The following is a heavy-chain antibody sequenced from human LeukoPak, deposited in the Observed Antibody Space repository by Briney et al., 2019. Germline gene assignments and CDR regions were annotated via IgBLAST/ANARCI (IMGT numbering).Heavy chain of an antibody. CDR3: ARGQGLRDDYFDY. CDR2: INHSGST. V-gene: IGHV4-34*01. CDR1: GGSFSGYY. J-gene: IGHJ4*02. D-gene: IGHD2-21*01. Sequence: SETLSLTCAVYGGSFSGYYWSWIRQPPGKGLEWIGEINHSGSTNYNPSLKSRVTISVDTSKNQFSLRLSSVTAADTAVYYCARGQGLRDDYFDYWGQGTLVTVSS.